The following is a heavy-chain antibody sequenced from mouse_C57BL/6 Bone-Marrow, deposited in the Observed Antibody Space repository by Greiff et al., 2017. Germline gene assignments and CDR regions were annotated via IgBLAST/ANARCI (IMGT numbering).Heavy chain of an antibody. CDR3: ARPLSGAMDY. Sequence: EVHLVESGGGLVQPGGSLKLSCAASGFTFSDYYMYWVRQTPEKRLEWVAYISNGGGSTYYPDTVKGRFTISRDNAKNTLYLQMSRLKSEDTAMYYCARPLSGAMDYWGQGTSVTVSS. J-gene: IGHJ4*01. V-gene: IGHV5-12*01. CDR2: ISNGGGST. D-gene: IGHD3-1*01. CDR1: GFTFSDYY.